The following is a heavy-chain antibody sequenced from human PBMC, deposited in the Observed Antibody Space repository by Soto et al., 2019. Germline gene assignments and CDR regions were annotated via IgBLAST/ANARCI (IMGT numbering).Heavy chain of an antibody. D-gene: IGHD5-12*01. Sequence: QLQLQESGPGLVKPSETLSLTCTVSGGSISSSSYYWGWIRQPPGKGLEWIGSIYYSGSTYYNPSLKSRVTISVDTSKNQFSLKLSSVTAADTAVYYCARLSHDSGYDFFEAFDIWGQGTMVTVSS. V-gene: IGHV4-39*01. CDR1: GGSISSSSYY. J-gene: IGHJ3*02. CDR2: IYYSGST. CDR3: ARLSHDSGYDFFEAFDI.